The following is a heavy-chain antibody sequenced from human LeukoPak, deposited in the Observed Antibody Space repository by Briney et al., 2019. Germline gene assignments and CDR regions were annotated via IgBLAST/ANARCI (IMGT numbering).Heavy chain of an antibody. D-gene: IGHD4-17*01. V-gene: IGHV4-39*02. J-gene: IGHJ4*02. CDR2: VYYGRTT. CDR1: AASFISSSHH. CDR3: ARGGDYGDHFDY. Sequence: SETLSLTCTVSAASFISSSHHWGWLRQSPGKGLEWIGTVYYGRTTYYNPSLDGRVTISLDTSANHFSLQLNSVTAADTAVYYCARGGDYGDHFDYWGQGTLVTVSS.